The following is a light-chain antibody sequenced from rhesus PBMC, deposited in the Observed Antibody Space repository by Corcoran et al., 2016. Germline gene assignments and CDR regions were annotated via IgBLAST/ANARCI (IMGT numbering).Light chain of an antibody. CDR1: SSDIGGYNC. CDR2: EVS. Sequence: QAALPQPRSVSGSPGQSVTISCTGTSSDIGGYNCVSGYQQHPGTAPKLMIYEVSKRPSGFSDRFSGSKSGNTSSLTISGLQAEDDADYYRSSYAGSNTYIFGAGTRLTVL. V-gene: IGLV2-32*02. J-gene: IGLJ1*01. CDR3: SSYAGSNTYI.